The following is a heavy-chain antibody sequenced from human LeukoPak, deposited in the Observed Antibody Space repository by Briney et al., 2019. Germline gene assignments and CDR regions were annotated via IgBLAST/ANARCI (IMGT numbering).Heavy chain of an antibody. V-gene: IGHV1-18*01. CDR3: ARTPSSGWYHGEEFDY. CDR1: GYTFTSYG. J-gene: IGHJ4*02. CDR2: ISAYNGNT. D-gene: IGHD6-19*01. Sequence: ASVKVSCKASGYTFTSYGISWVRQAPGQGLEWMGWISAYNGNTNYAQKFQGRVTITTDESTSTAYMELSSLRSEDTAVYYCARTPSSGWYHGEEFDYWGQGTLVTVSS.